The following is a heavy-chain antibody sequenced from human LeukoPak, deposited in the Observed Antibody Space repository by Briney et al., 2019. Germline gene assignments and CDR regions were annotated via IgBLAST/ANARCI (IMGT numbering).Heavy chain of an antibody. J-gene: IGHJ6*02. Sequence: GESLKISCKGSGYSFTSYWISWVRQMPGKGLEWMGRIDPSDSYTNYSPSFQGHVTISADKSISTAYLQWSSLKASDTAMYYCARLDAKFVCGDYDSRDVWGQGTTVTVSS. V-gene: IGHV5-10-1*01. CDR2: IDPSDSYT. D-gene: IGHD2-21*02. CDR1: GYSFTSYW. CDR3: ARLDAKFVCGDYDSRDV.